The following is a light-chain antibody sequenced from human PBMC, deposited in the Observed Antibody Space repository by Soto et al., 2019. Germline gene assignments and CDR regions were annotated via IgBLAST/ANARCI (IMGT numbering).Light chain of an antibody. CDR3: CSYAGSYTAPYD. Sequence: QSALTQPRSVSGSPGQSVTISCTGTSSDVGGYNYVSWYQQHPGKAPKLMIYDVSKRPSGVPDRFSGSKSGNTASLTISGLQAEDEADYYCCSYAGSYTAPYDFGTGTKLTVL. J-gene: IGLJ1*01. CDR1: SSDVGGYNY. CDR2: DVS. V-gene: IGLV2-11*01.